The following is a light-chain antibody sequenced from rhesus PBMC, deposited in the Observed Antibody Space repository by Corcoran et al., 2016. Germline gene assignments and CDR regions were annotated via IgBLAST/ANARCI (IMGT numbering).Light chain of an antibody. J-gene: IGKJ1*01. Sequence: DIQMTQSPSSLSASVGDRVTITCRARENVYNYLNWYQQKPGKAPKLLIYKASTLQSGVPSRFSGSGSGTDYTFTISSLQPEDVATYYCQHGYGTPWTFGQGTKVEIK. V-gene: IGKV1-74*01. CDR2: KAS. CDR3: QHGYGTPWT. CDR1: ENVYNY.